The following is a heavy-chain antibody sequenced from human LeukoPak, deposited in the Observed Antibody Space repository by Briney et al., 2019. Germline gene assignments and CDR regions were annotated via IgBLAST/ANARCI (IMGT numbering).Heavy chain of an antibody. V-gene: IGHV3-72*01. CDR2: TRNKANSYTT. Sequence: GSLRLSCAASGFTFRDHYMDWVRQAPGKGLEWVGRTRNKANSYTTEYAASVKGRFTISRDDSKNSLYLQMNSLKTEDTAVYYCARDPFDSSGYDFDYWGQGTLVTVSS. CDR3: ARDPFDSSGYDFDY. J-gene: IGHJ4*02. D-gene: IGHD3-22*01. CDR1: GFTFRDHY.